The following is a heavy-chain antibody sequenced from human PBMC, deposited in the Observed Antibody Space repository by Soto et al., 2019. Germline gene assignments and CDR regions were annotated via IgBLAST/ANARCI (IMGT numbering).Heavy chain of an antibody. D-gene: IGHD3-10*01. J-gene: IGHJ4*02. V-gene: IGHV3-23*01. CDR1: GVTFSTYA. CDR3: AKHRAGFGSGSDTYYFDV. CDR2: ISGGGGTT. Sequence: EVQLLESGGDLVQPGGSLRLSCIASGVTFSTYAMSWVRQAPGKGLEWVSAISGGGGTTYYADSVKGRFTISRDNSKNTLYLQMNSLRAEDTAVYYCAKHRAGFGSGSDTYYFDVWGQGTLVTVSS.